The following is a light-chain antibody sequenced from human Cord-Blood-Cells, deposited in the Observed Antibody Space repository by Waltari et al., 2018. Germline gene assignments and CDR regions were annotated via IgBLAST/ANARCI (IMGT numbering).Light chain of an antibody. V-gene: IGLV2-14*01. Sequence: QSALTQPASVSGSPGQSITISCTGTSSDVGGHNYVSWYQQHPGKAPKLMIYDVSNRPSGVSNRFSGSKSGNTASLTISGLQAEDEADYYCSSYTSSNYVFGTGTKVTVL. CDR2: DVS. CDR1: SSDVGGHNY. CDR3: SSYTSSNYV. J-gene: IGLJ1*01.